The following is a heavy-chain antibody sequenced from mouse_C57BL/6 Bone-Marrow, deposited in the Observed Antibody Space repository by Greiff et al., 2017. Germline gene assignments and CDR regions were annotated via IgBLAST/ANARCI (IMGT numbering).Heavy chain of an antibody. CDR1: VYTFTSYW. D-gene: IGHD2-4*01. CDR2: IYPGSGST. CDR3: ARYYYDYDGFAY. J-gene: IGHJ3*01. V-gene: IGHV1-55*01. Sequence: QVQLQQPGAELVKPGASVQMSCKASVYTFTSYWITWVKQRPGQGLEWIGDIYPGSGSTNYNEKFKSKATLTVDTSSSTAYMQLSSLTSEDSAVYYCARYYYDYDGFAYWGQGTLVTVSA.